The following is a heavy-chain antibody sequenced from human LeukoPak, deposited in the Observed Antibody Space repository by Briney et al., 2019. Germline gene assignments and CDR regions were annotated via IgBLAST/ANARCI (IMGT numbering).Heavy chain of an antibody. CDR2: INTNTGNP. Sequence: GASVKVSCKASGYTFTSYAMNWVRQAPGQGLEWMGWINTNTGNPTYAQGFTGRFVFSLDISVNTAYLQISSLKTEDTAVYYCARGERIAAAGPGDYWGQGTLVTVSS. D-gene: IGHD6-13*01. J-gene: IGHJ4*02. V-gene: IGHV7-4-1*02. CDR3: ARGERIAAAGPGDY. CDR1: GYTFTSYA.